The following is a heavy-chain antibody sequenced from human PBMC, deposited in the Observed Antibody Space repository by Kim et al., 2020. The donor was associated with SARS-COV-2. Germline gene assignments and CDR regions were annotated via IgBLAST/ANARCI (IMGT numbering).Heavy chain of an antibody. CDR2: IRSGGDRI. D-gene: IGHD5-12*01. Sequence: GGSLRLSCATSGFIFSDSHMNWVRQAPGKGLEWVSYIRSGGDRIYYADSVKGRFTISRDNAKNSLYLQMSSLRDEDTAVYYCVRDGKRGYDFEYWGQGTLVTVSS. J-gene: IGHJ4*02. CDR3: VRDGKRGYDFEY. CDR1: GFIFSDSH. V-gene: IGHV3-48*02.